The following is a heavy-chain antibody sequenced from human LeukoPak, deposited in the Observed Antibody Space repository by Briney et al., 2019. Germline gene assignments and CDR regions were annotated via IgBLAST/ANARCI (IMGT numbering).Heavy chain of an antibody. CDR1: GFTVSSNY. V-gene: IGHV3-30-3*01. CDR3: AENRGVA. D-gene: IGHD3-10*01. CDR2: ISYDESNK. Sequence: GGSLRLSCAASGFTVSSNYMSWVRQAPGKGLEWVAVISYDESNKYYADSVKGRFTISRDNSKNTLYLQMDSLRADDTAFYYCAENRGVAWGQGTMVTVSS. J-gene: IGHJ3*01.